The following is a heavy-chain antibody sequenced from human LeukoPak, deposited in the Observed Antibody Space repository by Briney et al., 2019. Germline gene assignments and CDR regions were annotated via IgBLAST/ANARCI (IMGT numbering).Heavy chain of an antibody. D-gene: IGHD6-13*01. V-gene: IGHV4-4*09. J-gene: IGHJ6*03. CDR1: GDSISSYY. CDR2: IYASGST. Sequence: SETLSLTCTVSGDSISSYYWSWFRQPPGKGLEWLAYIYASGSTTYNPSLKSRVTISVDTSKNQFSLKLSSVTAADTAVYYCARLRVSVVPAGISYYMDVWGKGTTVTVSS. CDR3: ARLRVSVVPAGISYYMDV.